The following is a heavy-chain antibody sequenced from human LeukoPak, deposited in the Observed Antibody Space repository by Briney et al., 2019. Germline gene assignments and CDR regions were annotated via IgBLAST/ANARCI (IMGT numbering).Heavy chain of an antibody. D-gene: IGHD6-6*01. Sequence: GESLRLSCEASGFTFDDYGMSWVRQAPGKGLEWVSFISSSSSYIYYADSVKGRFAISRDNPKNSLYLQMNSLRAEDTAVYYCTRDEDFYSSSSDYWGQGTLVTVSS. J-gene: IGHJ4*02. CDR3: TRDEDFYSSSSDY. CDR1: GFTFDDYG. CDR2: ISSSSSYI. V-gene: IGHV3-21*01.